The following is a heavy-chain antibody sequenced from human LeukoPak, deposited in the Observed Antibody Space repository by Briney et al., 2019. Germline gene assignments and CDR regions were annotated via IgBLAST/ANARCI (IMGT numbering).Heavy chain of an antibody. CDR3: ARGGVAGTGFGTMIYGMDA. CDR2: ISYDGINE. J-gene: IGHJ6*02. CDR1: GPTFSRFA. V-gene: IGHV3-30*04. D-gene: IGHD6-13*01. Sequence: GGSLRLSCAASGPTFSRFAMHWVRQAPGKGLEWVAAISYDGINEYHADSMKGRITISRDNSKNTLYLQMNSLRAEDTAVYYCARGGVAGTGFGTMIYGMDAWGQGTTVTVSS.